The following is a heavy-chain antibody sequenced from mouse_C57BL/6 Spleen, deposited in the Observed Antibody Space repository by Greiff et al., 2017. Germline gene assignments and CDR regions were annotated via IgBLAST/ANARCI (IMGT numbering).Heavy chain of an antibody. Sequence: VQLQQSGPELVKPGASVKLSCKASGYTFTSYDINWVKQRPGQGLEWIGWIYPRDGSTKYNEKFKGKDTLTVDTSSSTAYMELHSLTSEDSAVYFCARESGSNPYYYAMDYWGQGTSVTVSS. J-gene: IGHJ4*01. CDR2: IYPRDGST. CDR1: GYTFTSYD. D-gene: IGHD2-5*01. CDR3: ARESGSNPYYYAMDY. V-gene: IGHV1-85*01.